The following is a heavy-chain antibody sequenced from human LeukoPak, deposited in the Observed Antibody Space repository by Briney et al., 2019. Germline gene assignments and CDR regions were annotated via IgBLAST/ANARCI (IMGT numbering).Heavy chain of an antibody. Sequence: GGSRRLSCAASGFTFSSYAMSWVRQAPGKGLEWVSAISGSGGSTYYADSVKGRFTISRDNSKNTLYLQMNSLRAEDTAVYYCANGMIRGVSGYWGQGTLVTVSS. CDR2: ISGSGGST. J-gene: IGHJ4*02. D-gene: IGHD3-10*01. CDR1: GFTFSSYA. V-gene: IGHV3-23*01. CDR3: ANGMIRGVSGY.